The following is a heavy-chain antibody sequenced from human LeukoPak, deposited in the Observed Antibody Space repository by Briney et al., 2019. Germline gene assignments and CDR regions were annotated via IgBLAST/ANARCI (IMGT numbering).Heavy chain of an antibody. J-gene: IGHJ4*02. D-gene: IGHD6-19*01. CDR1: GGSISSYY. CDR3: ARHVEQWLTPFDY. V-gene: IGHV4-59*08. CDR2: IYYSGRT. Sequence: SETLSLTCTVSGGSISSYYWSWIRQPPGKGLEWIGYIYYSGRTNYNPSLKSRVTISVDTSKNQFSLKLTSATAADTAVYYCARHVEQWLTPFDYWGQGTLVTVSS.